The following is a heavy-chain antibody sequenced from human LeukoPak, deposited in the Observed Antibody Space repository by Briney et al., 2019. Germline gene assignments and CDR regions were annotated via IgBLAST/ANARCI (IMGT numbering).Heavy chain of an antibody. J-gene: IGHJ4*02. CDR2: IYYSGST. CDR3: ARRGYYYDSSGYRY. D-gene: IGHD3-22*01. CDR1: GGSISSSSYY. Sequence: SETLSLTCTVSGGSISSSSYYWGWIRQPPGKGLEWIGSIYYSGSTYYNPSIKSRVTISVDTSKNQFSLKLSSVTAADTAVYYCARRGYYYDSSGYRYWGQGTLVTVSS. V-gene: IGHV4-39*01.